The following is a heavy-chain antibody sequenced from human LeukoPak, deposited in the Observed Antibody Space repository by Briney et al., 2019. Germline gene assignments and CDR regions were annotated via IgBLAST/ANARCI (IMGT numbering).Heavy chain of an antibody. Sequence: ASVKVSCKASGYTFTSYGISWVRQAPGQGLEWMGWISAYNGNTNYAQKLQGRVTMTTDTSTSTAYMELGSLTSDDTAVYFRAKARASWELPDYWGQGTLVTVSS. CDR2: ISAYNGNT. D-gene: IGHD3-10*01. J-gene: IGHJ4*02. V-gene: IGHV1-18*01. CDR3: AKARASWELPDY. CDR1: GYTFTSYG.